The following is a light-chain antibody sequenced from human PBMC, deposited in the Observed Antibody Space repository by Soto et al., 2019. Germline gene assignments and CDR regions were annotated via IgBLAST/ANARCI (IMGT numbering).Light chain of an antibody. CDR2: DAS. CDR3: QQYGTSEII. CDR1: QSVSSY. Sequence: EIVLTQSPGTLSLSPGERATLSCRASQSVSSYLAWYQQKPGQAPRLPIYDASNRATGIPARFSGSGSGTDFTLTISRLEPEDFAVFYCQQYGTSEIIFGQGTRLEIK. V-gene: IGKV3-20*01. J-gene: IGKJ5*01.